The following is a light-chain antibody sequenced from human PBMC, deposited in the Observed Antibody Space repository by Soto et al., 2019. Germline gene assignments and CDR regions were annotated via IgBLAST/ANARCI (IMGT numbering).Light chain of an antibody. J-gene: IGLJ2*01. CDR2: DVS. CDR3: SSYTRSSTVV. CDR1: SSDVGGYNY. V-gene: IGLV2-14*01. Sequence: QSALTQPASVSGSPGQSITISCTGTSSDVGGYNYVSWYQQHPGKAPKFMIYDVSNRPSGVSNRFSGSKSGNTASLTISGLQAEDEADYYCSSYTRSSTVVFGGGTKLTVL.